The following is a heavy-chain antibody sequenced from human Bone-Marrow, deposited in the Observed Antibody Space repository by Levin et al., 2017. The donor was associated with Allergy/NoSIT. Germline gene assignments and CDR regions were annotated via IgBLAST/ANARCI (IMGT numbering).Heavy chain of an antibody. D-gene: IGHD1-26*01. CDR1: GYSISSGYS. CDR2: IYHSGST. CDR3: VRDSGELAFDY. Sequence: SETLSLTCAVSGYSISSGYSWGWIRQPPGKGLEWIGSIYHSGSTYYNPSLKSRVTISVDTSKNQFSLKLSSVTAADTAVYYCVRDSGELAFDYWGQGTLVTVSS. V-gene: IGHV4-38-2*02. J-gene: IGHJ4*02.